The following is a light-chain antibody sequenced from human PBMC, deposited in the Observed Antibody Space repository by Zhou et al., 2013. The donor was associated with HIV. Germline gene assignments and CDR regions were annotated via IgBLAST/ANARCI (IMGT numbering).Light chain of an antibody. V-gene: IGKV3-11*01. J-gene: IGKJ1*01. CDR2: DAS. Sequence: EIVLTQSPATLSLSPGERATLSCRASQSVSSYLAWYQQKPGQAPRLLIYDASNRATGIPARFSGSGSGTDFTLAISSLEPEDSAVYHCQQYGSSPWTFGQGTKVEIK. CDR1: QSVSSY. CDR3: QQYGSSPWT.